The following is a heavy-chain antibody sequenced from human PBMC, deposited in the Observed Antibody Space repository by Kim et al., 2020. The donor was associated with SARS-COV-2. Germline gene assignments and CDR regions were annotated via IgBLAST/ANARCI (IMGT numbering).Heavy chain of an antibody. V-gene: IGHV1-69*13. CDR3: AQSRGYGSGSYPLGQPKEDAFDI. D-gene: IGHD3-10*01. J-gene: IGHJ3*02. CDR1: GGTFSSYA. Sequence: SVKVSCKASGGTFSSYAISWVRQAPGQGLEWMGGIIPIFGTANYAQKFQGRVTITADESTSTAYMELSSLRSEDTAVYYCAQSRGYGSGSYPLGQPKEDAFDIWGQGTMVTVSS. CDR2: IIPIFGTA.